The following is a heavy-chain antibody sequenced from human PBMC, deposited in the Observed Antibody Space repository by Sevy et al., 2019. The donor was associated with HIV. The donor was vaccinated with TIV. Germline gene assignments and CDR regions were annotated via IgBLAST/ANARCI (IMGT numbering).Heavy chain of an antibody. CDR3: TTGLILTGYYTWLNYFDY. CDR1: GFIFSNAW. V-gene: IGHV3-15*01. D-gene: IGHD3-9*01. CDR2: IKSKTDGGTT. J-gene: IGHJ4*02. Sequence: GGSLRLSCAASGFIFSNAWMSWVRQAPGKGLEWVGHIKSKTDGGTTDYAAPVKGRFTISRDDSKNTLYLQMNSLKTEDTAVYYCTTGLILTGYYTWLNYFDYWGQGSLVTVSS.